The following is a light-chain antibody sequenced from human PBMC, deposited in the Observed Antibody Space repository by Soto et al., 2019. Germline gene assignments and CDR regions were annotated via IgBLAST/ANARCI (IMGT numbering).Light chain of an antibody. CDR3: QQYYSTPMYT. CDR2: WAS. CDR1: QSVLYSSNNKNY. J-gene: IGKJ2*01. Sequence: DIVMTQSPDSLAVSLGERATINCTSSQSVLYSSNNKNYLAWYQQKPGQPPKLLIYWASTRESGVPDRFSGSGSGTEFTLTISSLQAEDVAGYYCQQYYSTPMYTFGQGTKLEIK. V-gene: IGKV4-1*01.